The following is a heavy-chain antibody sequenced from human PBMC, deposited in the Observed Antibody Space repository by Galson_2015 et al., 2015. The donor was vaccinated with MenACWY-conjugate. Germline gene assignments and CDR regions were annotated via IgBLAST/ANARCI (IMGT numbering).Heavy chain of an antibody. CDR2: IYHSGST. CDR1: GASISSNNW. CDR3: ARGRFPYWVVVPATTNWFDP. V-gene: IGHV4-4*02. Sequence: ETLSLTCAVSGASISSNNWWSWVRQTPGKGLEWIGEIYHSGSTNYNPSLKSRVTMSVDKSKMQFSLKLNSVTAADTAVYYCARGRFPYWVVVPATTNWFDPGAREPWSPCPQ. J-gene: IGHJ5*02. D-gene: IGHD2-21*02.